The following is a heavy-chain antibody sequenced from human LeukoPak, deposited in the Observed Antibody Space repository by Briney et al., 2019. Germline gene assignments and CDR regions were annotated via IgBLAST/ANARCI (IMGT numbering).Heavy chain of an antibody. CDR2: ISGSGGTT. Sequence: GSLRLSCAASGFTFSRYAMSWVRQAPGKGLEWVSAISGSGGTTYYADSVKGRLTISRDNSKSTLYLQMNSLRAEDTAVYYCAKEDCGVDCSTFDYWGQGTLVTVSS. CDR3: AKEDCGVDCSTFDY. V-gene: IGHV3-23*01. J-gene: IGHJ4*02. D-gene: IGHD2-21*02. CDR1: GFTFSRYA.